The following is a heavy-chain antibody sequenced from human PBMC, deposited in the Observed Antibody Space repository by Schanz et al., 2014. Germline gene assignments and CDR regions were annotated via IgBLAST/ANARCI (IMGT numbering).Heavy chain of an antibody. Sequence: EVQLLDSGGGLVQPGGSLRLSCAASGFTFSTYAMSWVRQAPGKGLEWVSAISGSGGSTYYADSVKGRFTISRDNSKNTLYLQMNSLRAEDTAVYYCARDRGYCSGGSCLTFDYWGQGTLVTGSS. J-gene: IGHJ4*02. D-gene: IGHD2-15*01. V-gene: IGHV3-23*01. CDR1: GFTFSTYA. CDR3: ARDRGYCSGGSCLTFDY. CDR2: ISGSGGST.